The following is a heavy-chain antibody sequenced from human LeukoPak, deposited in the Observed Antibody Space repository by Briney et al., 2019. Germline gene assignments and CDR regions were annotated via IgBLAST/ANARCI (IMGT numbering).Heavy chain of an antibody. CDR3: AKDYEKAFDY. CDR1: GFTFSSYG. J-gene: IGHJ4*02. V-gene: IGHV3-30*18. Sequence: GGSLRLSCAASGFTFSSYGMHWVRQAPGKGLEWVAVISYDGSNKYYADSLKGRFTISRDNSKNTLYLQMNSLRAEDTAVYYCAKDYEKAFDYWGQGTLVTVSS. D-gene: IGHD3-3*01. CDR2: ISYDGSNK.